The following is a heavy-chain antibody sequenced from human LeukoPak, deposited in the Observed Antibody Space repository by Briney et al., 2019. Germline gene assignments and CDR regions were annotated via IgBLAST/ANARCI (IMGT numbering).Heavy chain of an antibody. Sequence: PGGSLRLSCAASGFTFSSYGMHWVRQAPGKGLEWVSYISSSSSTVYYADSVKGRFTISRDNAKNSLYLQMNSLRAEDTAVYYCARDWSGTAMVPPDYWGQGTLVIVSS. CDR2: ISSSSSTV. CDR1: GFTFSSYG. D-gene: IGHD5-18*01. J-gene: IGHJ4*02. CDR3: ARDWSGTAMVPPDY. V-gene: IGHV3-48*01.